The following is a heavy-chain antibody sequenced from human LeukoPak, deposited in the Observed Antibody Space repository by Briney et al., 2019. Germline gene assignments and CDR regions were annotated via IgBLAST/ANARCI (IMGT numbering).Heavy chain of an antibody. Sequence: GGSLRLSCAASGFTFSRYWMSWVRQAPGKGLEWGAKIKQDGSGEYYLDSVKGRFTISRDNAKNSLYLQMNSLRADDTAVYFCTTGYSSGWYNEGNYWGQGTLVTVSS. V-gene: IGHV3-7*01. J-gene: IGHJ4*02. CDR2: IKQDGSGE. CDR1: GFTFSRYW. D-gene: IGHD6-19*01. CDR3: TTGYSSGWYNEGNY.